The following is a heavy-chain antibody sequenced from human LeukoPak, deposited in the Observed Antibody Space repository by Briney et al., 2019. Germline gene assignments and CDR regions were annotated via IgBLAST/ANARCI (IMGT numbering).Heavy chain of an antibody. Sequence: PGRSLRLSCASSGFTFSSYGMHWGRQAAGKGLEWVAVISYDGSNKYYADSVKGRLTISRDNSKNTLYLQMNSLRAEDTAVYYCAQGPGYMDVWGKGTTVTVSS. CDR2: ISYDGSNK. J-gene: IGHJ6*03. CDR3: AQGPGYMDV. V-gene: IGHV3-30*18. CDR1: GFTFSSYG.